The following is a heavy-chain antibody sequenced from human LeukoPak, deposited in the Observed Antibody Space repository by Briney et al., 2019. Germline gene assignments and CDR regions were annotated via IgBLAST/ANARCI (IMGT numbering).Heavy chain of an antibody. V-gene: IGHV4-38-2*01. D-gene: IGHD3-10*01. J-gene: IGHJ4*02. CDR1: GYSISSGYY. CDR2: IYHSGST. Sequence: PPETLSLTCAVSGYSISSGYYWGWIRQPPGKGLEWIGSIYHSGSTYYNPSLKSRVTISVDTSKNQFSLKLSSVTAADTAVYYCARHYYGSGSYSDYWGQGTLVTVSS. CDR3: ARHYYGSGSYSDY.